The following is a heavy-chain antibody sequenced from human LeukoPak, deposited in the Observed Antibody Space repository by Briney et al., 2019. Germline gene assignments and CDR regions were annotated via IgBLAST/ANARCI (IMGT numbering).Heavy chain of an antibody. D-gene: IGHD6-13*01. CDR2: ISCSISYI. V-gene: IGHV3-21*01. J-gene: IGHJ5*02. Sequence: GGSLRLSCAASGFTFSSYSMNWGRQAAGRGLEWVSSISCSISYIYYIHPVKGRFTISRYNAKNSLYLQMNSLRAQDTAVYYCARGLTSIWSNNLFAPWGQGTLVTVSS. CDR3: ARGLTSIWSNNLFAP. CDR1: GFTFSSYS.